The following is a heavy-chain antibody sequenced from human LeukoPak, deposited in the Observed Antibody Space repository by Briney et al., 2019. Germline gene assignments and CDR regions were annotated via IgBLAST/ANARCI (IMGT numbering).Heavy chain of an antibody. J-gene: IGHJ6*02. CDR2: INTNTGNP. Sequence: GASVKVSCKASGYTFTSYAMNWVRQAPGQGLEWMGWINTNTGNPTYAQGFTGRFVFSLDTSVSTAYLQISSLKAEDTAVYYCARDGSSSWYWGYYGMDVWGQGTLVTVSS. CDR3: ARDGSSSWYWGYYGMDV. CDR1: GYTFTSYA. V-gene: IGHV7-4-1*02. D-gene: IGHD6-13*01.